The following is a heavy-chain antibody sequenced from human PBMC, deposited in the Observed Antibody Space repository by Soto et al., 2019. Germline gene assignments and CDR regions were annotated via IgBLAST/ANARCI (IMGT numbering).Heavy chain of an antibody. CDR1: GFTFSSYA. D-gene: IGHD6-19*01. CDR3: ARSSSGWYKDAFDI. Sequence: QVQLVESGGGVVQPGRSLRLSCAASGFTFSSYAMHWVRQAPGKGLGWVAVISYDGSNKYYADSVKGRFTISRDNSKNTLYLQMNSLRPEDTAVYYCARSSSGWYKDAFDIWGQGTMVTVSS. J-gene: IGHJ3*02. V-gene: IGHV3-30-3*01. CDR2: ISYDGSNK.